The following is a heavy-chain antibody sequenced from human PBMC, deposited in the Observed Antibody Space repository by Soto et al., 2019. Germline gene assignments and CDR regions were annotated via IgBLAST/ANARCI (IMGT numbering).Heavy chain of an antibody. CDR2: IYYTGST. V-gene: IGHV4-61*01. J-gene: IGHJ6*01. CDR3: ARDKYAFRRGYYYYAREV. Sequence: SETLCVTCTMSGGSVSIDSHYWSWIRQTPGKGLEWIGYIYYTGSTNYNPSLKGRVTMSVDTSRDQVSLRLRSVTRADTAVYYCARDKYAFRRGYYYYAREVWGQGTKVTVSS. CDR1: GGSVSIDSHY. D-gene: IGHD3-3*01.